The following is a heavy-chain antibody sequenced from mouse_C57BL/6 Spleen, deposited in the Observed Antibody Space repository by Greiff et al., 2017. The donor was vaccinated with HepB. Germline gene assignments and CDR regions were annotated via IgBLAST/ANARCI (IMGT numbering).Heavy chain of an antibody. CDR3: ARERDYGSS. D-gene: IGHD1-1*01. Sequence: VQLQQSGPELVKPGASVKISCKASGYAFSSSWMNWVKQRPGKGLEWIGRIYPGDGDTNYNGKFKGKATLTADKSSSTAYMQLSSLTSEDSAVYFCARERDYGSSWGQGTSVTVSS. CDR1: GYAFSSSW. V-gene: IGHV1-82*01. CDR2: IYPGDGDT. J-gene: IGHJ4*01.